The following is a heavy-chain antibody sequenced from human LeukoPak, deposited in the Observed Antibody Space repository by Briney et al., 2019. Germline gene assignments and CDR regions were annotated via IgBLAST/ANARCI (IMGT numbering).Heavy chain of an antibody. CDR2: ISGSGGST. D-gene: IGHD1-26*01. J-gene: IGHJ3*02. CDR3: ARGGRLSGANRRGYAFDI. Sequence: PGGSLRLSCAASGFTFSSYAMSWVRQAPGKGLEWVSAISGSGGSTYYADSVKGRFTISRDNSKNTLYLQMNSLRAEDTAVYYCARGGRLSGANRRGYAFDIWGQGTMVTVSS. CDR1: GFTFSSYA. V-gene: IGHV3-23*01.